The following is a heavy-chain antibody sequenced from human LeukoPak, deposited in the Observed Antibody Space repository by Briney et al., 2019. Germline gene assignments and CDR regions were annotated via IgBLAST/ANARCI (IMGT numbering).Heavy chain of an antibody. CDR2: IIPIFGTA. V-gene: IGHV1-69*13. CDR3: ARGGVVYRASANNWFDP. J-gene: IGHJ5*02. Sequence: ASVKVSCKASGGTFSSYAISWVRQAPGQGLEWMGGIIPIFGTANYAQKFQGRVTITADESTSTAYMELSSLRSGDTAVYYCARGGVVYRASANNWFDPWGQGTLVTVSS. D-gene: IGHD1-14*01. CDR1: GGTFSSYA.